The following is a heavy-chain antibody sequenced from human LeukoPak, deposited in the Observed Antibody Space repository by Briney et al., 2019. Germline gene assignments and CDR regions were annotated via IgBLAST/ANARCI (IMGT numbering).Heavy chain of an antibody. D-gene: IGHD5-12*01. CDR2: ISGSGGST. J-gene: IGHJ4*02. Sequence: GGSLRLSCAASGFTFSSYAMSWVRQAPGKGLEWVSAISGSGGSTYYADSVKGRFTISRDNSKNTLYLQMNSLRAEDTAVYYCAKDVGRLVVTMNYFDYWGQGTLVTVSS. CDR3: AKDVGRLVVTMNYFDY. CDR1: GFTFSSYA. V-gene: IGHV3-23*01.